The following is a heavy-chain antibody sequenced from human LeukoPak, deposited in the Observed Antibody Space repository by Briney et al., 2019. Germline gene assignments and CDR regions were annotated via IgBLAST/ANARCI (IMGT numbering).Heavy chain of an antibody. CDR3: ARAPRRGYSYGPTN. V-gene: IGHV1-2*02. CDR1: GFTFTDYY. D-gene: IGHD5-18*01. Sequence: GASVKVSCKASGFTFTDYYIHWVRQAPGQGLEWMGSIHPKSGGTKYAQKFQGRVTVTRDTSISTAYMELSRLRSDDTAVYYCARAPRRGYSYGPTNWGQGTLVTVSS. CDR2: IHPKSGGT. J-gene: IGHJ4*02.